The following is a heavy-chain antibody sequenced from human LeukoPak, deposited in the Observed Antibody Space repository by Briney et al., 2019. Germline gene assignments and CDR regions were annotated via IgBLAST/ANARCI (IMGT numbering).Heavy chain of an antibody. V-gene: IGHV3-11*01. CDR2: ISSSGSTI. Sequence: GGSLRLSCATSGFPFSDFSMSWVRQAPGKGLEWVSYISSSGSTIYYADSVKGRFTISRDNAKNSLYLQMNSLRAEDTAVYYCARLIAAAGTRWFDPWAREPWSPSPQ. CDR3: ARLIAAAGTRWFDP. J-gene: IGHJ5*02. CDR1: GFPFSDFS. D-gene: IGHD6-13*01.